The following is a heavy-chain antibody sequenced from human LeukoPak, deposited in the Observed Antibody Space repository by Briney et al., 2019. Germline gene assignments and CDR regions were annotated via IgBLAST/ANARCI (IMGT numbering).Heavy chain of an antibody. CDR3: ARDRTLSIRWFGKLLLAY. CDR1: GFTFSSYA. V-gene: IGHV3-30*04. Sequence: GGSLRLSCAASGFTFSSYAMHWVRQAPGKGLEWVAVISYDGSNKYYADSVKGRFTISRDNSKNTLYLQMNSLRAEDTAVYYCARDRTLSIRWFGKLLLAYWGQGTLVTVSS. J-gene: IGHJ4*02. CDR2: ISYDGSNK. D-gene: IGHD3-10*01.